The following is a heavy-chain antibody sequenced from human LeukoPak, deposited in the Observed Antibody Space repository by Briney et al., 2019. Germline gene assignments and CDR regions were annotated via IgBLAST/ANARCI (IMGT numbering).Heavy chain of an antibody. J-gene: IGHJ5*02. V-gene: IGHV4-59*01. D-gene: IGHD2-15*01. CDR2: IYYSGST. CDR1: GGSISSYY. Sequence: SETLSLTCTVSGGSISSYYWSWIRQPPGKGLEWLGYIYYSGSTNYNPSLKSRVTISVDTSKNQFSLKLSSVTAADTAVYYCARGRAAPYNWFDPWGQGTLVTVSS. CDR3: ARGRAAPYNWFDP.